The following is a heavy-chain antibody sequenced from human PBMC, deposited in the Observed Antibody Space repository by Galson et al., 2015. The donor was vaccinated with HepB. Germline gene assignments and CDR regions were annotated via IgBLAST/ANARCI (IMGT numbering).Heavy chain of an antibody. V-gene: IGHV1-18*04. CDR1: GYTFTSYG. J-gene: IGHJ3*02. CDR3: ARPVTYYYDSSDRSGDAFDI. D-gene: IGHD3-22*01. Sequence: SVKVSCRASGYTFTSYGISWVRQAPGQGLEWMGWISAYNGNTNYAQKLQGRVTMTTDTSTSTAYMELRSLRSDDTAVYYCARPVTYYYDSSDRSGDAFDIWGQGTMVTVSS. CDR2: ISAYNGNT.